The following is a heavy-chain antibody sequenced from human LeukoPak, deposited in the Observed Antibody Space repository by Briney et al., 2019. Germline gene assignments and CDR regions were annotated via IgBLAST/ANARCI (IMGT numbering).Heavy chain of an antibody. V-gene: IGHV4-4*07. D-gene: IGHD3-9*01. J-gene: IGHJ6*03. Sequence: SETLSLTCTVSGGSISSYYWSWIRQPAGKGLEWIGRIYTSGSTNYHPSLKSRVTMSVDTSKNQFSLKLSSVTAADTAVYYCARDPPQYDILTGSVSYYYYYMDVWGKGTTVTVSS. CDR2: IYTSGST. CDR3: ARDPPQYDILTGSVSYYYYYMDV. CDR1: GGSISSYY.